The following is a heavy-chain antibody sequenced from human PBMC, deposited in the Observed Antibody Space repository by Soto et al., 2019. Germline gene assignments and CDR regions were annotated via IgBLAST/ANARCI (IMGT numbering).Heavy chain of an antibody. J-gene: IGHJ3*02. CDR2: ISAYNGST. V-gene: IGHV1-18*01. CDR1: GYTFTSYG. CDR3: ARGYSSGWYSAFDI. Sequence: ASVKVSCNASGYTFTSYGISWVRQAPGQGLEWMGWISAYNGSTNYAQKLQGRVTMTTDTSTSTAYMELRSLRSDDTAVYYCARGYSSGWYSAFDIWGQGTMVTVSS. D-gene: IGHD6-19*01.